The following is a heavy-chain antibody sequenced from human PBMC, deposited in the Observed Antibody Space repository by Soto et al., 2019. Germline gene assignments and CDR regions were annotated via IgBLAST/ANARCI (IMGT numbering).Heavy chain of an antibody. J-gene: IGHJ5*02. D-gene: IGHD2-21*01. V-gene: IGHV1-2*02. CDR2: INPNSGGT. Sequence: GASVKVSCKASGYIFTDYYMNWVRQAPGQGLEWMGGINPNSGGTNYAQRFQGRVTMTTDTSINTGYMELSRLRSDDTAVYYCARPYCGTNSCHNWFDPWGQGTLVTVSS. CDR3: ARPYCGTNSCHNWFDP. CDR1: GYIFTDYY.